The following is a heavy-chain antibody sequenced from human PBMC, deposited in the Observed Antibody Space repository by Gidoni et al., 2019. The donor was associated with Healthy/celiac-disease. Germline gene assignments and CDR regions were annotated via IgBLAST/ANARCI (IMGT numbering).Heavy chain of an antibody. Sequence: QVQLVQSGAEVKKPGASVKVSCTSSGYTFISYDINWVRQATGQGLEWMGWMNPNSGNTGYAQKFQGRVTMTRNTSISTAYMELSSLRSEDTAVYYCATWTTVTTEHPDYWGQGTLVTVSA. CDR3: ATWTTVTTEHPDY. CDR1: GYTFISYD. CDR2: MNPNSGNT. V-gene: IGHV1-8*01. D-gene: IGHD4-17*01. J-gene: IGHJ4*02.